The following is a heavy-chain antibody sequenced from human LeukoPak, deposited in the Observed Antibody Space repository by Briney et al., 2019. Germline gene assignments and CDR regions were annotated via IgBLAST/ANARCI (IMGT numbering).Heavy chain of an antibody. D-gene: IGHD3-22*01. Sequence: ASVKVSCKASGYTFTSYAMNWVRQAPGQGLEWMGWINTNTGNPTYAQGFTGRFVFSLDTSVNTAYLQISSLKAEDTAVYYCARANPLITMIVSYHYYYYMDVWGKGTTVTVSS. J-gene: IGHJ6*03. CDR2: INTNTGNP. V-gene: IGHV7-4-1*02. CDR1: GYTFTSYA. CDR3: ARANPLITMIVSYHYYYYMDV.